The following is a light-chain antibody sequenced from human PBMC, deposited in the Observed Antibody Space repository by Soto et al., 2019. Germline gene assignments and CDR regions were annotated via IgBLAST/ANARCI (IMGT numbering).Light chain of an antibody. CDR2: VGTGGIVG. CDR3: GADHGSGSTFVYG. J-gene: IGLJ1*01. CDR1: SGYSNYK. Sequence: QSVLTQPPSASASLGASVTLTCTLSSGYSNYKVDWYQQRPGKGPRFVMRVGTGGIVGSKGDGIPDRFSVLGSGLNRYLTIKNIQEEDESDYHCGADHGSGSTFVYGVGSGTTVNVL. V-gene: IGLV9-49*01.